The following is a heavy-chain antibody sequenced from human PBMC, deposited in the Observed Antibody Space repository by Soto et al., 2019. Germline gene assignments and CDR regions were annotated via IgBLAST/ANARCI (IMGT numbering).Heavy chain of an antibody. V-gene: IGHV3-9*01. Sequence: EVQLVESGGGLVQPGRSLRLSCAASGFTFDDYAMHWVRQAPGTGLEWVSGISWNSGSIGYADSVKGRFTISRDNAKNSRYLQMNSLRAEDTALSYCAKGYCSGGSCFSEYFQHWGQGTLVTVSS. CDR2: ISWNSGSI. CDR1: GFTFDDYA. CDR3: AKGYCSGGSCFSEYFQH. J-gene: IGHJ1*01. D-gene: IGHD2-15*01.